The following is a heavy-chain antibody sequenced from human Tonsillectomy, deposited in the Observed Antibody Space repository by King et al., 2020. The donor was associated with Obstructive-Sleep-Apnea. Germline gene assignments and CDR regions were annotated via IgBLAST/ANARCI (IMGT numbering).Heavy chain of an antibody. CDR3: ARAGPGRQLVRNY. D-gene: IGHD6-13*01. CDR1: GYTFTGYY. J-gene: IGHJ4*02. V-gene: IGHV1-2*02. CDR2: INPNSGGT. Sequence: VQLVESGAEVKKPGASVKVSCKASGYTFTGYYMHWVRQAPGQGLEWMGWINPNSGGTNYAQKLQGRGTMTRDTSISTAYMVLSSLRSDDTAVYYCARAGPGRQLVRNYWGQGTLVTVSS.